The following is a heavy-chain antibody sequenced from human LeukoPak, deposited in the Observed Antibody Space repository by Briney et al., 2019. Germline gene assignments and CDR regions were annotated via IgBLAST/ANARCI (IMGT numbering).Heavy chain of an antibody. V-gene: IGHV3-7*02. J-gene: IGHJ4*02. CDR1: GFTFSNFW. Sequence: QPGGSLRLSCAASGFTFSNFWMTWVRQAPGKGPEWVANIKQDGSQKFYLDSVKGRFTISRDNAKNSLFLQMNSLRAEDTAVYYCTAATPDYWGQGTLVTVSS. CDR3: TAATPDY. CDR2: IKQDGSQK. D-gene: IGHD6-13*01.